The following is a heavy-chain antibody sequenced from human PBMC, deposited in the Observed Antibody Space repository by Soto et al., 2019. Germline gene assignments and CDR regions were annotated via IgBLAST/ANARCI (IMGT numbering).Heavy chain of an antibody. D-gene: IGHD2-2*01. CDR3: AKDRSSTSCYAFDY. V-gene: IGHV3-23*01. CDR2: ISGSGGTT. Sequence: GGSLRLSCAASGFTFRNYAMSWARQAPGKGLEWVSAISGSGGTTHYADSVKGRFTISRDNSKNTLYLQMNSLRVEDTAVYYCAKDRSSTSCYAFDYWGQGSLVTVS. J-gene: IGHJ4*02. CDR1: GFTFRNYA.